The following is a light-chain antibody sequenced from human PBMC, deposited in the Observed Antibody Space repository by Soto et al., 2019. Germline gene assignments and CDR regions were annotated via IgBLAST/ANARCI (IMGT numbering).Light chain of an antibody. Sequence: EIVLTQSPGTLSVSPGDRVTLGVGASQSISINLAWYQHKPGQAPRLLIHAGSTRATGIPARISGSGSGTEFTLTISSLQSEDFAVYYCQQFRNWPWTFGQGTKVDIK. CDR2: AGS. CDR1: QSISIN. V-gene: IGKV3D-15*01. CDR3: QQFRNWPWT. J-gene: IGKJ1*01.